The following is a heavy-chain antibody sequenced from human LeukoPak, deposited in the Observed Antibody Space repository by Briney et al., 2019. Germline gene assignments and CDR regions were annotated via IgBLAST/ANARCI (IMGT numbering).Heavy chain of an antibody. Sequence: SETLSLTCAVYGGSFSGYYWSWIRQPPGKGLEWIGEINHSGSTNYNPSLKSRVTISVDTSKNQFSLKLSSVTAADTAVYYCARVSLGHFDYWGQGTLVTVSS. V-gene: IGHV4-34*01. CDR1: GGSFSGYY. J-gene: IGHJ4*02. CDR2: INHSGST. CDR3: ARVSLGHFDY. D-gene: IGHD7-27*01.